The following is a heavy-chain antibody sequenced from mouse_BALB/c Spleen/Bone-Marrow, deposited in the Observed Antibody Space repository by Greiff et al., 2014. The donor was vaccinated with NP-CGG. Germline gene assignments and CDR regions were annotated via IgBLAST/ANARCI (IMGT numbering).Heavy chain of an antibody. V-gene: IGHV1-74*01. D-gene: IGHD1-1*01. Sequence: VQLQQSGAELVMPGASVKLSCKAPGYSFTSYWMNWVKQRPGHGLEWIGMIHPSDIETRLNQRFKDKATLTVDKSSSTAYMQLNSPTSEDSAVYYCARLEGNYGSTFAYWGQGTLVTNSA. CDR2: IHPSDIET. CDR3: ARLEGNYGSTFAY. J-gene: IGHJ3*01. CDR1: GYSFTSYW.